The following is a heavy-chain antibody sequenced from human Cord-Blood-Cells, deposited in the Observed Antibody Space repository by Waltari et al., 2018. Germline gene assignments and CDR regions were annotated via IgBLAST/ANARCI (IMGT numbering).Heavy chain of an antibody. Sequence: QVQLVQSGAEVKKPGSSVKVSCKASGAPFRSYAISWVRQAPGKGLEWMGGCDAGFGEASDAQKVQGRVTMTEEKSTSTAYMELRSLRSEDTAVYYCARCLAAPAYYYYGMDVWGQGTTVTVSS. CDR2: CDAGFGEA. CDR1: GAPFRSYA. CDR3: ARCLAAPAYYYYGMDV. V-gene: IGHV1-69*14. D-gene: IGHD6-13*01. J-gene: IGHJ6*02.